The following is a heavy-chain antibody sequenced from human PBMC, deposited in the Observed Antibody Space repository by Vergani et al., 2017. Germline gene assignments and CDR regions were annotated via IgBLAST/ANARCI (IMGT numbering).Heavy chain of an antibody. CDR3: ARSRIYYGAGSPDY. V-gene: IGHV4-59*02. D-gene: IGHD3-10*01. J-gene: IGHJ4*02. CDR2: VSFRGDT. CDR1: GASVNSYY. Sequence: QVQLQESGPGLGKPSETPSLPCTVSGASVNSYYWSWIRQPPGKGLEWMGYVSFRGDTLYDPSVKGRMTISLNTSSNQFSLYLTSVTAADTAVYYCARSRIYYGAGSPDYWGQGTLVTVSS.